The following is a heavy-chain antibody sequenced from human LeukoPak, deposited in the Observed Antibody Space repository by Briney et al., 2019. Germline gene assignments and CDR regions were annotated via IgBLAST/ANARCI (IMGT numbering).Heavy chain of an antibody. J-gene: IGHJ3*02. Sequence: ASVKVSCKASGYTFTTYAMNWVRQAPGQGLEWMGWIDTKTGNPTYAQALTGRFVFSLDTSVSTAFLQINSLKAKDTAVYYCARGIGAFDIWGQGTMVTVSS. D-gene: IGHD3-3*01. V-gene: IGHV7-4-1*02. CDR1: GYTFTTYA. CDR3: ARGIGAFDI. CDR2: IDTKTGNP.